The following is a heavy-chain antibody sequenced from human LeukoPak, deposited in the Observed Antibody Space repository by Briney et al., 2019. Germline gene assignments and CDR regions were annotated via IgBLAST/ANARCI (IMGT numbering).Heavy chain of an antibody. CDR1: GFSLSTSEGG. D-gene: IGHD3-22*01. V-gene: IGHV2-5*01. Sequence: ESGPTLVKPTQTLTLTFTFSGFSLSTSEGGVCWIRQPPEKALVWLALIYWNDDKRYSPSLKIRLTITKDTSKNQVALTMTHMDPVDTATYYYALKDYDSSGYYGYWGQGTRVTVSS. J-gene: IGHJ4*02. CDR2: IYWNDDK. CDR3: ALKDYDSSGYYGY.